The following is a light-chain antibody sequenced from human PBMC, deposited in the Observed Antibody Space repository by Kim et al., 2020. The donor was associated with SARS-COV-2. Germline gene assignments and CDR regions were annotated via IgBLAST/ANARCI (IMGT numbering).Light chain of an antibody. CDR1: KSVSSH. CDR3: QQRNIWPRT. Sequence: EIVLTQSPATLSLSPGERATLSCRASKSVSSHVAWYQHKFGQAPRLLIYDASNRATGIPARFSGSGSGTDFTLTISSLEPEDFAVYYCQQRNIWPRTFGQGTKVDIK. J-gene: IGKJ1*01. CDR2: DAS. V-gene: IGKV3-11*01.